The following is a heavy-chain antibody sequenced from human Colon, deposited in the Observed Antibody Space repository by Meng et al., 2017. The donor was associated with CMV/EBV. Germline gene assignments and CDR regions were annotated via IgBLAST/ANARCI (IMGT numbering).Heavy chain of an antibody. J-gene: IGHJ6*02. CDR1: GFIFSSFG. D-gene: IGHD6-6*01. V-gene: IGHV3-21*06. CDR3: ARDLRGPYSNSCYYYYYGMDV. CDR2: INSPGAET. Sequence: SLKISCAASGFIFSSFGMNCVRQAPGKGLEWVSFINSPGAETHYAESVKGRITIFRDNDKSSLYLQMESLGVEDTGVYYCARDLRGPYSNSCYYYYYGMDVWGQGTTVTVSS.